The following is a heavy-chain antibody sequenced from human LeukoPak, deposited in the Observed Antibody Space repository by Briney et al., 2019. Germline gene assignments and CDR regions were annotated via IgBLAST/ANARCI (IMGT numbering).Heavy chain of an antibody. CDR1: GGSISSSSYY. J-gene: IGHJ5*02. D-gene: IGHD6-13*01. CDR2: ITGRGTTT. CDR3: ARVKTSSWYGGWFDP. Sequence: LSLTCTASGGSISSSSYYWGWIRQPPGKGLEWISYITGRGTTTYYADSVKGRFTISRDNTKNSLYLQMNNLRAEDTAVYYCARVKTSSWYGGWFDPWGQGTLVTVSS. V-gene: IGHV3-11*01.